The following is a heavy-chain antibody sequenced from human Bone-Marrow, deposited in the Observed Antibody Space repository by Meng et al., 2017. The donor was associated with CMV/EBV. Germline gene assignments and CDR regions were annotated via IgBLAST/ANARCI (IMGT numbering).Heavy chain of an antibody. CDR2: ISWNSGSI. J-gene: IGHJ3*02. CDR3: AKLTGSYDFWTSNRAFDI. Sequence: GGSLRLSCAASGFTFDDYAMHWVRQAPGKGLEWVSGISWNSGSIGYADSVKGRFTISRDNAKNSLYLQMNSLRAEDTALYYCAKLTGSYDFWTSNRAFDIWGQGTMVTVSS. V-gene: IGHV3-9*01. CDR1: GFTFDDYA. D-gene: IGHD3-3*01.